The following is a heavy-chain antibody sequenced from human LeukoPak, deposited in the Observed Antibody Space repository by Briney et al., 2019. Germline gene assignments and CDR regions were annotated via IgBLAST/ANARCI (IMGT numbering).Heavy chain of an antibody. CDR1: GFTFSSYS. CDR2: ISSSSSTI. D-gene: IGHD5-18*01. V-gene: IGHV3-48*04. J-gene: IGHJ6*03. CDR3: ARDLGRGGYSYGSDMDV. Sequence: GGSLRLSCAASGFTFSSYSMNWVRQAPGKGLEWVSYISSSSSTIYYADSVKGRFTISRDNAKNSLYLQMNSLRAEDTAVYYCARDLGRGGYSYGSDMDVWGKGTTVTVYS.